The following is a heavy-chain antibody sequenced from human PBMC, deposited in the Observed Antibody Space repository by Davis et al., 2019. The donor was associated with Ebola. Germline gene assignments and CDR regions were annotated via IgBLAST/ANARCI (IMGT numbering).Heavy chain of an antibody. D-gene: IGHD1-14*01. V-gene: IGHV4-59*01. CDR3: ARGGGNAFFDS. Sequence: MPSETLSLTCTPSGGSFTHYYWSWLRQPPGKGLEWIGYVYYSGSINYSPSLKSRVAISLDSSRNQFSLQLTSVTAADTAVYFCARGGGNAFFDSWGQGSLVTVSS. CDR2: VYYSGSI. J-gene: IGHJ4*02. CDR1: GGSFTHYY.